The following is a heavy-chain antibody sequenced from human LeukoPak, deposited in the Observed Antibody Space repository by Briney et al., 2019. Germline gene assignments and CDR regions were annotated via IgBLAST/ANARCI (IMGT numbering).Heavy chain of an antibody. Sequence: PGGSLRLSCAASGFTFSSYAMSWVRQAPGKGLEWVSAISGSGASTYYADSVKGRFTISRDNSKNTLYLQMNSLRAEDSAVYYCAKDLTIFGVAEYYFDYWGQGTLVTVSS. J-gene: IGHJ4*02. CDR1: GFTFSSYA. D-gene: IGHD3-3*01. CDR2: ISGSGAST. V-gene: IGHV3-23*01. CDR3: AKDLTIFGVAEYYFDY.